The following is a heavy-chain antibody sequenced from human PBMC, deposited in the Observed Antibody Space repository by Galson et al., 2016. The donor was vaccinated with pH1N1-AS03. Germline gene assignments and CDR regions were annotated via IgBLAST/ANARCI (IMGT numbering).Heavy chain of an antibody. CDR1: GFIFSSYW. CDR3: AREPYHPPYFDY. J-gene: IGHJ4*02. V-gene: IGHV3-74*01. Sequence: LRLSCAASGFIFSSYWMHWVRQVPGKGLVWVARINSDGSRTRYADSVKGRFTISRDNAKNTLYLQMDSLRAEDTAVYYCAREPYHPPYFDYWGQGTLVTVFS. CDR2: INSDGSRT.